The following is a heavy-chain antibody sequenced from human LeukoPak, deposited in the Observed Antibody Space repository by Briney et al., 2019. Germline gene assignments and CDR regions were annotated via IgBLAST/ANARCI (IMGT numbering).Heavy chain of an antibody. CDR3: AKDHPRYYDFWSGSYFDY. D-gene: IGHD3-3*01. J-gene: IGHJ4*02. CDR2: IRYDGSNK. Sequence: PGGSLRLSCAASGFTFSSYGMHWVRQAPGKGLEWVAFIRYDGSNKYYADSVKGRFTISRDNSKNTLYLQMNSLRAEDTAVYYCAKDHPRYYDFWSGSYFDYWGQGTLVTVSS. CDR1: GFTFSSYG. V-gene: IGHV3-30*02.